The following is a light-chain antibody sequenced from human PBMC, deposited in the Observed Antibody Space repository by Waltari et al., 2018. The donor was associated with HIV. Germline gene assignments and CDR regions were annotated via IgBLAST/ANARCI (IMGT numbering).Light chain of an antibody. CDR2: KDT. CDR3: QSADSSGTYV. J-gene: IGLJ1*01. V-gene: IGLV3-25*03. Sequence: SYELKQPPSVSVSPGQTAPITCSGDALATQSAFWYQQKAGHAPVMVIFKDTERPSGIPDRISGSSSGTTVTLTISEVQAEDEADYYCQSADSSGTYVFGSGTKVTVL. CDR1: ALATQS.